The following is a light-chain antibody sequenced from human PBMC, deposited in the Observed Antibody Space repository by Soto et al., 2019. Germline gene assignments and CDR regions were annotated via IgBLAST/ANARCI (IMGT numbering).Light chain of an antibody. V-gene: IGLV2-14*03. Sequence: QSVLTQPASLSGSPGEAITISRTRTSSEVCGYNYVSWYQHHPGKAPKLIIYDVSNRPSGVSIRFSGSKSDNTASLTISGLQPEDEADYHCSSYTTSNTRQIVFGTGTKVTVL. J-gene: IGLJ1*01. CDR1: SSEVCGYNY. CDR2: DVS. CDR3: SSYTTSNTRQIV.